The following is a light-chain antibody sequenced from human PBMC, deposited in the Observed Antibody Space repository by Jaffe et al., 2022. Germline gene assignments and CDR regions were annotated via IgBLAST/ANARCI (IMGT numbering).Light chain of an antibody. V-gene: IGKV1-39*01. CDR1: QSISSY. CDR3: LQIYNTPYT. J-gene: IGKJ2*01. Sequence: DIQMTQSPSSLPASVGDRVTITCRASQSISSYLNWYQQKPGKAPKLLIFAASSLQSGVPSRFSGSGSGTDFTLTISSLQPEDFATYYCLQIYNTPYTFGQGTKLEIK. CDR2: AAS.